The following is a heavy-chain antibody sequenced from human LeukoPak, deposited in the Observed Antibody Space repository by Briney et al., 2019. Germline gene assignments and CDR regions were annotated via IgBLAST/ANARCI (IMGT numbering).Heavy chain of an antibody. V-gene: IGHV3-21*01. CDR2: ISSSSSYI. CDR3: ARERSGDYVWGSYRPFGY. D-gene: IGHD3-16*02. CDR1: GGTFSSYS. Sequence: GGSLRLTCAASGGTFSSYSMNWVRQAPGKGLEWVSSISSSSSYIYYADSVKGRFTISRDNAKNSLYLQMNSLRAEDTAVYYCARERSGDYVWGSYRPFGYWGQGTLVTVSS. J-gene: IGHJ4*02.